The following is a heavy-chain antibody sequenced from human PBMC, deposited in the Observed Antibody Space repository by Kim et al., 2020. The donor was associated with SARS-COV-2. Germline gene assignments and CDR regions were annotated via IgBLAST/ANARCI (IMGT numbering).Heavy chain of an antibody. V-gene: IGHV7-4-1*02. Sequence: ASVKVSCKASGYSFTTYAINWVRQAPQGLEWMGWINSGTGKPTYAQGFTGRFVFSLDTSVSTAYLQINSLKAEDTAVYYCARTSYFDWILNYWGQGTVVTVSS. D-gene: IGHD3-9*01. J-gene: IGHJ4*02. CDR2: INSGTGKP. CDR3: ARTSYFDWILNY. CDR1: GYSFTTYA.